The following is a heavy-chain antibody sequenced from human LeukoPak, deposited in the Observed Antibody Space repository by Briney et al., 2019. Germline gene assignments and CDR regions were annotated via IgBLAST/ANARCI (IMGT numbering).Heavy chain of an antibody. D-gene: IGHD3-10*01. CDR1: GGTFSTSA. J-gene: IGHJ2*01. V-gene: IGHV1-69*13. CDR2: IVPIFATA. Sequence: GASVKVSCKASGGTFSTSAISWVRQAPGQGLEWMGGIVPIFATANYAQKFQGRVTITADESTSTAYMDLSSLRSEDTALYYCATNLWSRGGDYWYFDLWGRGTLDTVSS. CDR3: ATNLWSRGGDYWYFDL.